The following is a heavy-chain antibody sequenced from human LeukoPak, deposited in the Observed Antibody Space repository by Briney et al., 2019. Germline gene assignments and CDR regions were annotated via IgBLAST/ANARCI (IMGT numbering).Heavy chain of an antibody. CDR1: GFTFSSYS. Sequence: GGSLRLSCAASGFTFSSYSMNWVRQAPGKGLEWVSYISSSSSTIYYADSVKGRFTISRDNSKNTLYLQMNSLRAEDTAVYYCARPRITMIVEDAFDIWGQGTMVTVSS. V-gene: IGHV3-48*01. CDR2: ISSSSSTI. CDR3: ARPRITMIVEDAFDI. D-gene: IGHD3-22*01. J-gene: IGHJ3*02.